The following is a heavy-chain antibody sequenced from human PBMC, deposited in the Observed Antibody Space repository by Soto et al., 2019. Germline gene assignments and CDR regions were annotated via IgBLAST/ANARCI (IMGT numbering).Heavy chain of an antibody. J-gene: IGHJ6*02. Sequence: PGGSLRLSCAASGFTFSSYEMNWVRQAPGKGLEWVSYISSSGSTIYYADSVKGRFTISRDNAKNSLYLQMNSLRAEDTAVYYCARIRSQLLSYYYGMDVWGQGTTVTVSS. V-gene: IGHV3-48*03. CDR3: ARIRSQLLSYYYGMDV. CDR1: GFTFSSYE. D-gene: IGHD2-2*01. CDR2: ISSSGSTI.